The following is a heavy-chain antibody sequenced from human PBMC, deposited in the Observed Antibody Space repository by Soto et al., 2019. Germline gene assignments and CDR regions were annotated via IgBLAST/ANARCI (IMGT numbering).Heavy chain of an antibody. D-gene: IGHD3-10*01. Sequence: QITLKESGPTLVRPTQTLTLTCSFSGFSLSARGVGVGWIRQPPGKAREWLALIYWDDEKLYSPSLKNRLTITKDSSKTQVVLTMANMDPVDSGTFYCAHFAPGSRGHWYFDLWGRGTLVTVSS. J-gene: IGHJ2*01. CDR3: AHFAPGSRGHWYFDL. CDR1: GFSLSARGVG. V-gene: IGHV2-5*02. CDR2: IYWDDEK.